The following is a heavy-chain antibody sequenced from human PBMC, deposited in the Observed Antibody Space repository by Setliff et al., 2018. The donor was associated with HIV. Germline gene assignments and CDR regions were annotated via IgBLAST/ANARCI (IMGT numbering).Heavy chain of an antibody. CDR2: ISYGSTYI. Sequence: GGSLRLSCVASGFTFSSYCMDWFRQAPGKGLEWVSSISYGSTYIYQSDSVRGRFTISRDNAKESVYLQMNSLRVEESAVYYCARVSGPFDYWGPGTLVTVSS. J-gene: IGHJ4*02. CDR3: ARVSGPFDY. CDR1: GFTFSSYC. V-gene: IGHV3-21*01. D-gene: IGHD6-25*01.